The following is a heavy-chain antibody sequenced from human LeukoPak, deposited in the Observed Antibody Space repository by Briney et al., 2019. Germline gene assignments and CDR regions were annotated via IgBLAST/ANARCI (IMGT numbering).Heavy chain of an antibody. Sequence: SETLSLTCTVSGGSISSSSYYWGWIRQPPGKGLEWIGSIYYSGSTWYNPSLKSRVTVSADTSKNQFSLKLSSVTAADTAVYYCARRRAVAVDYWGQGTLVTVSS. V-gene: IGHV4-39*01. J-gene: IGHJ4*02. CDR3: ARRRAVAVDY. CDR2: IYYSGST. CDR1: GGSISSSSYY. D-gene: IGHD6-19*01.